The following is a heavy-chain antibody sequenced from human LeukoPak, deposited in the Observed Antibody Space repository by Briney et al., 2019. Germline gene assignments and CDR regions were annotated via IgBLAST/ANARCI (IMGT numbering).Heavy chain of an antibody. CDR2: IYYSGST. Sequence: SETLSLTCTVSGGSISSYYWSWIRQPPGKGLGWIGYIYYSGSTNYNPSLKSRVTISVDTSKNQFSLKLSSVTAADTAVYYCARHARRAAAGTTMDYWGQGTLVTVSS. CDR1: GGSISSYY. J-gene: IGHJ4*02. V-gene: IGHV4-59*08. CDR3: ARHARRAAAGTTMDY. D-gene: IGHD6-13*01.